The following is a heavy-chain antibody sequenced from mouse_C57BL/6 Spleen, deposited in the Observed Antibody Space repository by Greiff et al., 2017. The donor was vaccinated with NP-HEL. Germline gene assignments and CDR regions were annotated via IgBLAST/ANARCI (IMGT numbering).Heavy chain of an antibody. D-gene: IGHD4-1*01. V-gene: IGHV1-22*01. J-gene: IGHJ2*01. Sequence: VHVKQSGPELVKPGASVKMSCKASGYTFTDYNMHWVKQSHGKSLEWIGYINPNNGGTSYNQKFKGKATLTVNKSSSTAYMELRSLTSEDSAVYYCARRDWDWYYFDYWGQGTTLTVSS. CDR2: INPNNGGT. CDR3: ARRDWDWYYFDY. CDR1: GYTFTDYN.